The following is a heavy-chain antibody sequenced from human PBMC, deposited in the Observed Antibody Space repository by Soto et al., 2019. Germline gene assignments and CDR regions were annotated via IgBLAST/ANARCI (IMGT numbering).Heavy chain of an antibody. Sequence: GSLRLSCVASGFSFSIYEMNWVRQAPGKGLEWVAYISSGGHTIHYSDSVRGRFTVSRDNARNSLYLQMNTLRAEDTALYYCARDRAAGGYWGQGTLVTVSS. D-gene: IGHD6-13*01. J-gene: IGHJ4*02. CDR2: ISSGGHTI. CDR3: ARDRAAGGY. V-gene: IGHV3-48*03. CDR1: GFSFSIYE.